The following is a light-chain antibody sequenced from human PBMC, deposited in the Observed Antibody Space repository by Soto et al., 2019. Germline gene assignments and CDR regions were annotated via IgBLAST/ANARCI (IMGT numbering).Light chain of an antibody. CDR2: GAS. CDR1: QSVSGSY. CDR3: QQYDKSPWT. V-gene: IGKV3-20*01. Sequence: EIVMTQSPATLSVSPGERATLSCRAVQSVSGSYLAWYQQRPGQAPRLVIYGASTRAPGIPDRFTGRGSGTDFTVTITRLEPEDFAVYYCQQYDKSPWTFGQGTKVDIK. J-gene: IGKJ1*01.